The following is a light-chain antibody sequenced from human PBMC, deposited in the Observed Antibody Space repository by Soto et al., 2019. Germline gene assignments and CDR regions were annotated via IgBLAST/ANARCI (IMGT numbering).Light chain of an antibody. V-gene: IGLV2-8*01. CDR1: SNDVGGYNF. J-gene: IGLJ3*02. CDR2: DVI. Sequence: QSALTQPPSASGSPGQPVTIPCTGTSNDVGGYNFVSWYQHHPGKAPKLILYDVIKRPSGVPDRFSGSKSGNTASLTVSGLQPDDEADYYCSSSGGSDNFVVFGGGTKLTVL. CDR3: SSSGGSDNFVV.